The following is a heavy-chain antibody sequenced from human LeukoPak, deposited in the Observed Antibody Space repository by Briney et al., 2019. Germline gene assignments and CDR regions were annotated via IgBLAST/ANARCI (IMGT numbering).Heavy chain of an antibody. CDR1: GFTFSSYS. V-gene: IGHV3-48*01. D-gene: IGHD2-15*01. J-gene: IGHJ6*02. CDR3: ARDDRVGYCSGGRCSYYYGMDV. Sequence: PGGSLRLSCAASGFTFSSYSMNWVRQAPGKGLEWISYISGSGSVSYYEDSVKGRFTISRDNAKNSLYLQMNSLRAEDTAVYYCARDDRVGYCSGGRCSYYYGMDVWGQGTTVTVSS. CDR2: ISGSGSVS.